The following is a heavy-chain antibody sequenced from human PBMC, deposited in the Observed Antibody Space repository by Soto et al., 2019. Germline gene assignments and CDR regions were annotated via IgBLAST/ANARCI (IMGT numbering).Heavy chain of an antibody. CDR3: ARAPSQGIAAAFYYYYYMDV. CDR1: GFTFSSYS. J-gene: IGHJ6*03. CDR2: ISSSSSYI. D-gene: IGHD6-13*01. Sequence: GGSLRLSCAASGFTFSSYSMNWVRQAPGKGLEWVSSISSSSSYIYYADSVKGRFTISRDNAKNSLYLQMNSLRAEDTAVYYCARAPSQGIAAAFYYYYYMDVWGKGTTVTVSS. V-gene: IGHV3-21*01.